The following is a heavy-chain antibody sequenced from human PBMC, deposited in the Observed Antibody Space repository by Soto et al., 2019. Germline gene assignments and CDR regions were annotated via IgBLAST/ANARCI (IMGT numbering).Heavy chain of an antibody. D-gene: IGHD6-19*01. CDR3: ARSRRGAYSSGWYSPSGYYNYGIDV. CDR2: IYPGDSDT. Sequence: GESLKISCKGSGYSFTSYLISWVRQMHGKGLEWMGIIYPGDSDTKYSPSLQGQVTISADTSISTAYLQWTSLKASDTAMYYCARSRRGAYSSGWYSPSGYYNYGIDVWGQGTKVTVSS. J-gene: IGHJ6*02. V-gene: IGHV5-51*01. CDR1: GYSFTSYL.